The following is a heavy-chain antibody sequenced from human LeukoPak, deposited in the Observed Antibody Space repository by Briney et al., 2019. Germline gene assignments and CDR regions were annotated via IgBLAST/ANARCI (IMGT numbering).Heavy chain of an antibody. J-gene: IGHJ4*02. D-gene: IGHD6-13*01. CDR1: GYTFAGYY. Sequence: GASVKVSCKASGYTFAGYYMHWVRQAPGQGLEWMGWINPNSGGTNYAQKFQGWVTMTRDTSISTAYMELSRLRSDDTAVYYCARVPAGSSWYYFDYWGQGTLVTVSS. CDR2: INPNSGGT. V-gene: IGHV1-2*04. CDR3: ARVPAGSSWYYFDY.